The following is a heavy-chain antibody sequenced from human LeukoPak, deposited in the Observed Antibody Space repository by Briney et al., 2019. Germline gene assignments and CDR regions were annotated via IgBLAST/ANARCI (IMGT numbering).Heavy chain of an antibody. CDR1: GYTFTAYY. CDR2: INPNTGDT. V-gene: IGHV1-2*02. J-gene: IGHJ3*01. Sequence: ASVKVSCKASGYTFTAYYMNWVRQAPGQGLEWMGWINPNTGDTNYAQKFQGRVTMTRNTSLTTGYMELNRLTSDDTAVYYCARGYAFDLWGQGTLVTV. CDR3: ARGYAFDL.